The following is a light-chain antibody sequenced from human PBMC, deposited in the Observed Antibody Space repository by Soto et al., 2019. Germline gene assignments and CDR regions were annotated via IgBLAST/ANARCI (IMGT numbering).Light chain of an antibody. CDR2: GAS. CDR1: QSVSSN. CDR3: QQYNNWPRT. Sequence: EIVMTQSPATLSVSPGEGATISCRAGQSVSSNLAWYQQKPGQAPRLLIYGASTRATAIPVRFSGSGSGTEFTLTISSLQSEDSAVYYCQQYNNWPRTFGPGTKVDIK. J-gene: IGKJ1*01. V-gene: IGKV3-15*01.